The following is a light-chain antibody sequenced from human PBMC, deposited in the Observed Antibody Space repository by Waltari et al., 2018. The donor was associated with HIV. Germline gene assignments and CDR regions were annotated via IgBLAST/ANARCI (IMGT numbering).Light chain of an antibody. Sequence: EIVLTQSPATLSVSPGDRATLSCRTSQNVRGALAWYQQKPGQAPRLLIFDASTRATGAPPRFSGGESGTEFTLTISSLQSEDSAFYYCQQYKNWPPYTFGQGTKLEIK. CDR1: QNVRGA. J-gene: IGKJ2*01. CDR3: QQYKNWPPYT. CDR2: DAS. V-gene: IGKV3-15*01.